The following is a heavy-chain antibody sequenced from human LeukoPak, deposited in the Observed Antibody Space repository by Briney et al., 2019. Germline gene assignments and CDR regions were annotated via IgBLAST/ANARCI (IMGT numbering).Heavy chain of an antibody. Sequence: SETLSLTCTVSGGSISSSSYYWGWIRQPPGKGLEWIGYISYTGSPNYNPSLKSRVTISVDTSKSQFSLKLNSVTAADTAVYYCARAHSNSWYFDYWGQGTLVTVSS. CDR2: ISYTGSP. J-gene: IGHJ4*02. CDR1: GGSISSSSYY. CDR3: ARAHSNSWYFDY. V-gene: IGHV4-61*05. D-gene: IGHD6-13*01.